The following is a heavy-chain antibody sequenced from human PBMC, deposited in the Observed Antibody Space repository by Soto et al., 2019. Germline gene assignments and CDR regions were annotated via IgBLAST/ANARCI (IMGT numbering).Heavy chain of an antibody. D-gene: IGHD1-26*01. Sequence: GGSLRLSCAASGFTFSSYAMSWVRQAPGKGLEWVSAISGSGGSTYYADSVKGRFTISRDNSKNTLYLQMNSLRAEDTAVYYCAKEGAGPLRGVYYYYGMDVWGQGTTVTVSS. CDR3: AKEGAGPLRGVYYYYGMDV. J-gene: IGHJ6*02. V-gene: IGHV3-23*01. CDR1: GFTFSSYA. CDR2: ISGSGGST.